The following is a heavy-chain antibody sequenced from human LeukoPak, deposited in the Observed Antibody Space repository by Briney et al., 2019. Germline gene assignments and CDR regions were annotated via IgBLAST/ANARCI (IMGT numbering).Heavy chain of an antibody. Sequence: SETLSLTCTVSGGSISSYYWSWIRQPPGKGLEWIGYIYTSGRTNYNPSLKSRVTISVDTSKNQFSLKLSSVTAADTAVYYCARLGCSSTSCPNYYYYYMDVWGKGTTVTVSS. CDR2: IYTSGRT. CDR1: GGSISSYY. V-gene: IGHV4-4*09. J-gene: IGHJ6*03. CDR3: ARLGCSSTSCPNYYYYYMDV. D-gene: IGHD2-2*01.